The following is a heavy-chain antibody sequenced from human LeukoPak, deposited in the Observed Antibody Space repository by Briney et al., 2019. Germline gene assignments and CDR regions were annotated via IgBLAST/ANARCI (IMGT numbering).Heavy chain of an antibody. J-gene: IGHJ4*02. CDR1: GFMFSTYW. Sequence: GGSLRLSCATSGFMFSTYWMNCVRQAPGKGLEWVANIKQDGSETYYVDSVTGRFTISRDNTKKSLYLQMDSLRAEDTAFYCTSVIWNSGWQHYWGQGTLVTVSS. V-gene: IGHV3-7*01. CDR2: IKQDGSET. CDR3: TSVIWNSGWQHY. D-gene: IGHD6-19*01.